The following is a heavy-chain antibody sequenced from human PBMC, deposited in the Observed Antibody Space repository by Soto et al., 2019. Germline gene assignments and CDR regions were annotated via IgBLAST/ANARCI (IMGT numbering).Heavy chain of an antibody. CDR1: GDSVSSNSAA. CDR3: ARGVQESGMGY. Sequence: SQTLSLTCAISGDSVSSNSAAWNLIRQSPSRGLEGLGRTYYRSKWFYDYGLSVRGRITINPDTPKNQFSLQLSSVTPEDSAVYYCARGVQESGMGYWGQGILVTVSS. J-gene: IGHJ4*02. D-gene: IGHD6-13*01. CDR2: TYYRSKWFY. V-gene: IGHV6-1*01.